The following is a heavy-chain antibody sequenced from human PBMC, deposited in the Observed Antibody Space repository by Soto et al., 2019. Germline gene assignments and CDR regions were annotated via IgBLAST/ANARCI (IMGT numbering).Heavy chain of an antibody. CDR3: AKRQGQAWSRDYFYYYGMDV. J-gene: IGHJ6*02. D-gene: IGHD1-26*01. Sequence: SLRLSCIASGFTFESYGMHWVRQAPGKGLEWVAVISHEGVTKNYADSVKGRFTVSRDNSKDTLYLQLNSLRREDTAMYYCAKRQGQAWSRDYFYYYGMDVWGLGTTVTVSS. V-gene: IGHV3-30*18. CDR1: GFTFESYG. CDR2: ISHEGVTK.